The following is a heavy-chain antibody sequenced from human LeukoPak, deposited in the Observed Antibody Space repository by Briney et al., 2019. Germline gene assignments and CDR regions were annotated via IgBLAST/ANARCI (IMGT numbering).Heavy chain of an antibody. Sequence: SETLSLTCAVYGGSFSGYYWSWIRQPPGKGLEWIGEINHSGSTNYNPSLKSRVTISVDTSKNQFSLKMSSVTAADTAVYYCARDLASCAGDCYSDGFDYWGQGALVTVSS. CDR2: INHSGST. CDR1: GGSFSGYY. D-gene: IGHD2-21*02. V-gene: IGHV4-34*01. CDR3: ARDLASCAGDCYSDGFDY. J-gene: IGHJ4*02.